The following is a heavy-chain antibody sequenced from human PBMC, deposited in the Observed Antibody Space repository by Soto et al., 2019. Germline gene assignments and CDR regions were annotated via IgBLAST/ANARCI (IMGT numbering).Heavy chain of an antibody. CDR3: ATSQKGYNWNYFDH. V-gene: IGHV4-39*01. Sequence: SETLSLSCAVSGGSISCSYCYWGWLPQSPGKGPEWIGSVFYTGFTSYNPSLESRVSVSVDTSKNQFSLKVSGVYAADTAVYYCATSQKGYNWNYFDHWGQGALVTVSS. D-gene: IGHD1-20*01. CDR1: GGSISCSYCY. CDR2: VFYTGFT. J-gene: IGHJ4*02.